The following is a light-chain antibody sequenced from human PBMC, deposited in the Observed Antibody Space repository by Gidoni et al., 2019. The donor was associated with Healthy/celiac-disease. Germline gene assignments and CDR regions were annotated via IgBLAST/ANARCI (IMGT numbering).Light chain of an antibody. Sequence: ELVLTQSPATLSLSPRERATLSCRASQSVSSYLASYQQKPGQAPRLLIYDASNRATGIPARFSGSGCGRDFTLTISSREHEDCAVYYCQQRSNWPGITFGPGTKVDIK. CDR3: QQRSNWPGIT. CDR1: QSVSSY. CDR2: DAS. V-gene: IGKV3-11*02. J-gene: IGKJ3*01.